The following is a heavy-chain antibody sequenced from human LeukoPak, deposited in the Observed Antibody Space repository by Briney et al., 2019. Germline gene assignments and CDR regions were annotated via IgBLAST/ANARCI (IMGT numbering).Heavy chain of an antibody. CDR3: AKGGEADTAMWSAGYFDY. D-gene: IGHD5-18*01. Sequence: PGGSLRLSCAASGFTFSSYAMSWVRQAPGKGLEWVSAISGSGGSTYYADSVKGRFTISRDNSKNTLYLQMNSLRAEDTAVYYCAKGGEADTAMWSAGYFDYWGQGTLVTVSS. CDR1: GFTFSSYA. V-gene: IGHV3-23*01. CDR2: ISGSGGST. J-gene: IGHJ4*02.